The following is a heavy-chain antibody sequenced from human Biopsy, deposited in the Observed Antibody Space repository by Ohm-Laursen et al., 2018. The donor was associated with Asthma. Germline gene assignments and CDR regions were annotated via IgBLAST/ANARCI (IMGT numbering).Heavy chain of an antibody. CDR1: GYTFIGCH. V-gene: IGHV1-2*06. CDR2: INPNSGGT. D-gene: IGHD6-13*01. CDR3: ARGQKSAGDRWFDP. Sequence: VASVKVSCKASGYTFIGCHIHWMRQAPGQGLEWVGRINPNSGGTNYAQKFQGRVTMTRDTSISTAYMEVSRLRSDDTAVYYCARGQKSAGDRWFDPWGQGTLVTVSS. J-gene: IGHJ5*02.